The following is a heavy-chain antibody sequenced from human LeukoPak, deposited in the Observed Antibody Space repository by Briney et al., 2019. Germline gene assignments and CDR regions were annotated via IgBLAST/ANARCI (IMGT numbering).Heavy chain of an antibody. CDR1: GFTFSSYS. V-gene: IGHV3-21*01. CDR3: ASVGNYYYGSGSYYNFDY. D-gene: IGHD3-10*01. CDR2: ISSSSSYI. Sequence: GGSLRLSCAASGFTFSSYSMNWVRQAPGKGLEGVSSISSSSSYIYYADSVKGRFTIPRDNAKNSLYLQMNSLRAEDTAVYYCASVGNYYYGSGSYYNFDYWGQGTLVTVSS. J-gene: IGHJ4*02.